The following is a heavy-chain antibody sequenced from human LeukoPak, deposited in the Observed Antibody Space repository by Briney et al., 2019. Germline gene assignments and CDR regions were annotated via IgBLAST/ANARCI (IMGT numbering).Heavy chain of an antibody. Sequence: PGGSLRLSCAASGFTFSSYWMSWVRQAPGKGLKWVANIKEDGSEKYYVDSVKGRFTISRDNAKNSLYLQMNSLRAEDTAVYYCARDVRGVDAFDIWGQGTMVTVSS. V-gene: IGHV3-7*01. CDR2: IKEDGSEK. CDR1: GFTFSSYW. CDR3: ARDVRGVDAFDI. J-gene: IGHJ3*02. D-gene: IGHD2-8*01.